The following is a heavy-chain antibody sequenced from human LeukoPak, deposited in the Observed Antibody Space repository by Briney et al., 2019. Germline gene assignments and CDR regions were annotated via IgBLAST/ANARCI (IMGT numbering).Heavy chain of an antibody. V-gene: IGHV3-74*01. J-gene: IGHJ6*03. CDR1: GFTFSSYW. D-gene: IGHD4-17*01. CDR2: INSDGSGT. Sequence: PGGSLRLSCAASGFTFSSYWMHWVRQAPGKGLVWVSRINSDGSGTSYADSVRGRFTISRDNAKNTLFLQMNSLRAEDTAVYYCAKVDTVTSGLYYYYYYMDVWGKGTTVTISS. CDR3: AKVDTVTSGLYYYYYYMDV.